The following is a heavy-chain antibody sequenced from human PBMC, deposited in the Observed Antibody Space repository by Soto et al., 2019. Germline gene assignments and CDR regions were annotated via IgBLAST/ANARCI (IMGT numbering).Heavy chain of an antibody. CDR3: ARRGPYGVDV. Sequence: EVQLVESGGGLVQPGGSLRVSCAASGFTFGSYWMNWVRQAPGKGLVWVSRIDSDGSSTTYAVYVEGRFTTSRDNAKNTLYHQMSSLRVEDTAVYYYARRGPYGVDVWGQGTTVTVSS. CDR2: IDSDGSST. J-gene: IGHJ6*02. CDR1: GFTFGSYW. V-gene: IGHV3-74*03.